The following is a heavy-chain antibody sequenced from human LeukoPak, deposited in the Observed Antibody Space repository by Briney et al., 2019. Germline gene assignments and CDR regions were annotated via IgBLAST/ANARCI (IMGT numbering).Heavy chain of an antibody. CDR3: ARVVSIAAPENWFDP. D-gene: IGHD6-13*01. V-gene: IGHV1-69*13. J-gene: IGHJ5*02. CDR2: IIPIFGTA. Sequence: ASVTVSCKASGGTFSSYAISWVRQAPGRGLEWMGGIIPIFGTANYAQKFQGRVTITADESTSTAYMELSSLRSEDTAVYYCARVVSIAAPENWFDPWGQGTLVTVSS. CDR1: GGTFSSYA.